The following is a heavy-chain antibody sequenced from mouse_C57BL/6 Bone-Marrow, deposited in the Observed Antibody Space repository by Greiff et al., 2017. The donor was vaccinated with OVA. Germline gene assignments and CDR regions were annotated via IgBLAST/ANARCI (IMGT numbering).Heavy chain of an antibody. V-gene: IGHV1-55*01. CDR3: ARLYISGYVYFDY. CDR1: GYTFTSYW. J-gene: IGHJ2*01. CDR2: IYPGSGST. Sequence: VQLQQPGAELVKPGASVKMSCKASGYTFTSYWITWVKQRPGQGLEWIGDIYPGSGSTNYNEKFKSKATLTVDTSSSTSYMQLSSLTSDASSVSSFARLYISGYVYFDYWGQGTTLTVSS. D-gene: IGHD3-2*02.